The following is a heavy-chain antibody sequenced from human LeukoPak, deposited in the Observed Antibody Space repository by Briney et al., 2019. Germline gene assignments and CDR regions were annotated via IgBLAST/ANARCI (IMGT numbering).Heavy chain of an antibody. CDR1: GGSISSGNYY. J-gene: IGHJ4*02. CDR3: AGERVVGYSGYDSIY. D-gene: IGHD5-12*01. V-gene: IGHV4-61*02. Sequence: PSETLSLTCTVSGGSISSGNYYWSWIRPPAGKGLVWIGRIYTSGSTNYNPSLRSRVTISEATSKNQFSLKLNSVTATDTAVYYCAGERVVGYSGYDSIYWGQGTLVTVSS. CDR2: IYTSGST.